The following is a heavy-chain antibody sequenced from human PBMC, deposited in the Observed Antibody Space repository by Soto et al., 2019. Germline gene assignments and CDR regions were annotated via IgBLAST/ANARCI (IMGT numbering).Heavy chain of an antibody. D-gene: IGHD2-15*01. CDR3: AKDIAGGGQSGGSGLPFA. CDR2: ISWNSGSI. CDR1: GFTFDDYA. V-gene: IGHV3-9*01. J-gene: IGHJ5*02. Sequence: GGSLRLSCAASGFTFDDYAMHWVRQAPGKGLEWVSGISWNSGSIVYADSVKGRFTISRDNAKNSLYLQMNSLRAEDTALYYCAKDIAGGGQSGGSGLPFAWGQGTLVTVSS.